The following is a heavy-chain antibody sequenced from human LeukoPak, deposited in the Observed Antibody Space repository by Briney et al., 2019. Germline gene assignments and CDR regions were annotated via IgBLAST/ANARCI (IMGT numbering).Heavy chain of an antibody. V-gene: IGHV3-74*01. D-gene: IGHD3-22*01. J-gene: IGHJ3*02. CDR1: GFTFSSYW. CDR2: INSDGSST. CDR3: ARVGYYYDSSGYYTPDAFDI. Sequence: GGSLRLSCAASGFTFSSYWMHWVRQAPGKGLVWVSRINSDGSSTSYADSVKGRFTISRDNAKNTLYLQMNSLRAEDTAVYYCARVGYYYDSSGYYTPDAFDIWGQGTMVTVSS.